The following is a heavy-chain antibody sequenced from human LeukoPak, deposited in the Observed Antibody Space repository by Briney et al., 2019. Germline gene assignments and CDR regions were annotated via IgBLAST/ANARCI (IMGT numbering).Heavy chain of an antibody. CDR3: ARGLRGYSSGYYYFDY. CDR2: INHSGST. CDR1: GGSFSGYY. D-gene: IGHD3-22*01. J-gene: IGHJ4*02. Sequence: SETLSLTCAVYGGSFSGYYWSWIRQPPGKGLEWIGEINHSGSTNYNPSLKSRVTISVDTSKNQFSLKLSSVTAADTAVYYCARGLRGYSSGYYYFDYWGQGTLVTVSS. V-gene: IGHV4-34*01.